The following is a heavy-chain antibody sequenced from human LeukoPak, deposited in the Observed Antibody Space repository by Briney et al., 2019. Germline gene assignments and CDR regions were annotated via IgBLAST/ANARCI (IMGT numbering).Heavy chain of an antibody. Sequence: SETLSLTCSVSGASINSYYWTWVRQPPGKGLEWIGHIYHSGNSNYNPSLKSRVTIPLDTSKNQSSLKLNSVTAADTAVYHCARDSYSASGTFEDWFDSWGQGTLVTVSS. V-gene: IGHV4-59*01. CDR3: ARDSYSASGTFEDWFDS. CDR2: IYHSGNS. J-gene: IGHJ5*01. D-gene: IGHD3-10*01. CDR1: GASINSYY.